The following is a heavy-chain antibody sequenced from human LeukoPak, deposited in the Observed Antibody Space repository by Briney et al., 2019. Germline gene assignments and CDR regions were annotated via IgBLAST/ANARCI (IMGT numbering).Heavy chain of an antibody. CDR3: ARGPVYYDFWSGYYPYYFDY. J-gene: IGHJ4*02. CDR2: IYYSGST. CDR1: GGSISSGGYY. V-gene: IGHV4-31*03. Sequence: QASETLSLTCTVSGGSISSGGYYWSWIRQHPGKGLEWIGYIYYSGSTYYNPSLKSRVTISVDTSKNQFSLKLSSVTAADTAVYYCARGPVYYDFWSGYYPYYFDYWGQGTLVTVSS. D-gene: IGHD3-3*01.